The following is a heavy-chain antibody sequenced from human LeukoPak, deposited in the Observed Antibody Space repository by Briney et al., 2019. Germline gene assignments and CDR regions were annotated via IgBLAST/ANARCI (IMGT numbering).Heavy chain of an antibody. V-gene: IGHV4-34*01. Sequence: SETLSLTCAVYGGSFSGYFWTWIRQPPGKGLEWIGEINHGGGTNYNPSLKSRVTISVDTSKNHFSLKLSSLTAADTAVYYCARGPPLTYDGSGYYFFDYWGQGTLVTVSS. CDR3: ARGPPLTYDGSGYYFFDY. CDR2: INHGGGT. D-gene: IGHD3-22*01. J-gene: IGHJ4*02. CDR1: GGSFSGYF.